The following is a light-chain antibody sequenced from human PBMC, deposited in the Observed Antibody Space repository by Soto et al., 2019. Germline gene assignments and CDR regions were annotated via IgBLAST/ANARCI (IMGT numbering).Light chain of an antibody. CDR2: DVS. CDR3: SSYTSSSTQMV. Sequence: QSVLTQPASVSGSPGQSITISCTGTSSDVGGYNYVSWYQQHPGKAPKLMIYDVSKRPSGVSNRFSGSKSGNTASLTISGLQAEDEADYYCSSYTSSSTQMVFGGGTKLTVL. J-gene: IGLJ2*01. V-gene: IGLV2-14*01. CDR1: SSDVGGYNY.